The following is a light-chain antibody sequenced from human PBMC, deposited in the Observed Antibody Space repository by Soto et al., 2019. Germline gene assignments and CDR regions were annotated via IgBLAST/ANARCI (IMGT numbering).Light chain of an antibody. J-gene: IGKJ5*01. Sequence: EIVLTQSPGTLSLSPGERATLSCRASQSVRSRYLTWYQQKPGQAPRLLIYGASSRATGIPDRFSGSGSGTDFTLTISRLEPEDVAVYSCQQYGGSPPITFGQGTRLEIK. V-gene: IGKV3-20*01. CDR1: QSVRSRY. CDR2: GAS. CDR3: QQYGGSPPIT.